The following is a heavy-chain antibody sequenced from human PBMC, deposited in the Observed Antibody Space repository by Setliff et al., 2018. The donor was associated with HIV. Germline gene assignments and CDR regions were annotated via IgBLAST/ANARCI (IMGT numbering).Heavy chain of an antibody. Sequence: PGGSLRLSCAASGFTFDDYAMHWVRQAPGKGLEWVSGISWNSGSIGYADSVKGRFTISRDNAKNSLYLEMNSLRAEDAAVYYCAREFIPTGFFDYWGQGVLVTVSS. CDR1: GFTFDDYA. CDR2: ISWNSGSI. D-gene: IGHD3-16*01. CDR3: AREFIPTGFFDY. J-gene: IGHJ4*02. V-gene: IGHV3-9*01.